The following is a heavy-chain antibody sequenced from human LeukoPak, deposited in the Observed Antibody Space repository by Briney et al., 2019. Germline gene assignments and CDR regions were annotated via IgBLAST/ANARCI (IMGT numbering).Heavy chain of an antibody. J-gene: IGHJ6*02. D-gene: IGHD3-3*01. CDR3: ATAGYDSNYYYGMDV. CDR1: GFTFSSYA. CDR2: ISGSGGST. Sequence: GGSLRLTCAASGFTFSSYAMSGVRQAPGKGLEWVSAISGSGGSTYYADSVKGRFTISRDNSKNTLYLQMNSLRAEDTAVYYCATAGYDSNYYYGMDVWGQGTTVTVSS. V-gene: IGHV3-23*01.